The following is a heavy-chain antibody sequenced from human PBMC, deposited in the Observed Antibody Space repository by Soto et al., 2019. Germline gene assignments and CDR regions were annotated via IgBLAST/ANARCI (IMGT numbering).Heavy chain of an antibody. CDR1: GYTFTSYA. J-gene: IGHJ4*02. CDR3: ARDTAMALPDA. Sequence: ASVKVSCKSSGYTFTSYAIRWAQQAPGQGLEWMGWISAYNGNTKYAQKLQGRVTLTTDTSTSTAYMELRSLRSDDAAVYYCARDTAMALPDAWGQGTLVTAPQ. CDR2: ISAYNGNT. V-gene: IGHV1-18*01. D-gene: IGHD5-18*01.